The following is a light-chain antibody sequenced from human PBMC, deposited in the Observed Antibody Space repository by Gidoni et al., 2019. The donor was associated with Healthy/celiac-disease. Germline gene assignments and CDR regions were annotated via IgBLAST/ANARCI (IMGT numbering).Light chain of an antibody. CDR3: QQGT. Sequence: EIVLTQSPGTLSLSPGERATLSCRASQSVSSSYLAWYQQKPGQAPRLLIDGASSRATGIPDRFSGSGSGTDFTLTISRLEPEDFAVYYCQQGTFXQXTKLEIK. CDR1: QSVSSSY. J-gene: IGKJ2*01. V-gene: IGKV3-20*01. CDR2: GAS.